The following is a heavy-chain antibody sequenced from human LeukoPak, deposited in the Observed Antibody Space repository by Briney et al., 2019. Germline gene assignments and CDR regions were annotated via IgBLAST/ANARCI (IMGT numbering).Heavy chain of an antibody. J-gene: IGHJ4*02. Sequence: SETLSLTCAVYGGSCSGYYCSWIRQPPGQRLEWIGEINHSGSTNYNPSLKSRVTISVDTSKNQFSLKLSSVTAADTAVYYCARVERVAGTTDWGQGTLVTVSS. V-gene: IGHV4-34*01. CDR1: GGSCSGYY. D-gene: IGHD1-7*01. CDR2: INHSGST. CDR3: ARVERVAGTTD.